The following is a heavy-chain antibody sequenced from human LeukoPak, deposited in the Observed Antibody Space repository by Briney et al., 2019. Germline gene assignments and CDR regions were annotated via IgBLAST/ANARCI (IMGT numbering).Heavy chain of an antibody. CDR1: GLAFSSFG. CDR2: IWNDGTNK. Sequence: AGSLRLSCAASGLAFSSFGMHWVRQAPAKGLEWVAVIWNDGTNKDYSESVKGRITISRDNTKNTLYLQMNSLRAEDTAVYYCARATVTRWFDPWGQGTLVTVSS. CDR3: ARATVTRWFDP. D-gene: IGHD4-17*01. J-gene: IGHJ5*02. V-gene: IGHV3-33*01.